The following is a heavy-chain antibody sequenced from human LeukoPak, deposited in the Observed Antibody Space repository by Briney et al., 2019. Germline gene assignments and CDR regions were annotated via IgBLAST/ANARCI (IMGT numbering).Heavy chain of an antibody. D-gene: IGHD3-10*01. CDR3: ARIWFGELFGGAFDI. J-gene: IGHJ3*02. CDR2: IYWDGDK. V-gene: IGHV2-5*02. CDR1: GFSLSTSGVG. Sequence: SGPTLVNPTQTLTLTCTFSGFSLSTSGVGVGWTRQPPGKALEWLALIYWDGDKRYSPSLKSRLTITKDTSKNQVVLTMTNMDPVDTATYYCARIWFGELFGGAFDIWGQGTMVTVSS.